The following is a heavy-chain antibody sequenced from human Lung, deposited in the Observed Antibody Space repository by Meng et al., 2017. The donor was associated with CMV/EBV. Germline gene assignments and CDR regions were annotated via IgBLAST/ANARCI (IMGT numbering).Heavy chain of an antibody. CDR1: GYIFSDYY. J-gene: IGHJ6*01. CDR2: INPKSGGT. V-gene: IGHV1-2*02. Sequence: ASVKVFCKASGYIFSDYYVHWVRQAHGQGLEWMGWINPKSGGTNYAEKLQGRVTLTRDTSISTTYMDLSSLTSDDTAVYYCARDRRSSTDLYYGLDVWGQGTAVTVSS. D-gene: IGHD2-2*01. CDR3: ARDRRSSTDLYYGLDV.